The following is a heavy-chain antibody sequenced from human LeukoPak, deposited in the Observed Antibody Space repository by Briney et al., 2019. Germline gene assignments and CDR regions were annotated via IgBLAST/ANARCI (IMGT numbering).Heavy chain of an antibody. CDR1: GFTFSSYS. V-gene: IGHV3-21*01. CDR2: ISSSSSYI. J-gene: IGHJ4*02. D-gene: IGHD4-17*01. Sequence: PGGSLRLSCAASGFTFSSYSMNWVRQAPGKGLEWVSSISSSSSYIYYADSVKGRFTISRDNAKNSLYLQIHSLRAEDTAVYFCATDYGYYFDYWGQGTLVAVSS. CDR3: ATDYGYYFDY.